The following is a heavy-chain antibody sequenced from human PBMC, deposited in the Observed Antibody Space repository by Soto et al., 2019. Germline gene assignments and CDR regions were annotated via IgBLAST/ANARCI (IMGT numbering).Heavy chain of an antibody. D-gene: IGHD3-22*01. V-gene: IGHV1-58*01. J-gene: IGHJ3*02. Sequence: QMQLVQSGPEVKKPGTSVKVSCKASGFTFTSSAVQWVRQARGQRLEWIGWIVVGSGNTNYAQKFQERVTLTRDMSTSTAYMELSSLRSEDTAVYYCAARYYDSSGYAFDIWGQGTMVTVSS. CDR1: GFTFTSSA. CDR3: AARYYDSSGYAFDI. CDR2: IVVGSGNT.